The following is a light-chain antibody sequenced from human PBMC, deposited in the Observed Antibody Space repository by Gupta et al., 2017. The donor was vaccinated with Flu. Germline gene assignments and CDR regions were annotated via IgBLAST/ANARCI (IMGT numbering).Light chain of an antibody. CDR3: QAWDSNTVI. CDR1: KLGAKY. J-gene: IGLJ2*01. V-gene: IGLV3-1*01. Sequence: SYDLTQPPSVSVSPGQTASIPCSGDKLGAKYVCWYQQKPGQSPVLVMYQDNNRPSGIPARFSGSNSGNTATLTISGTQAMDEADYYCQAWDSNTVIFGGGTRLTVL. CDR2: QDN.